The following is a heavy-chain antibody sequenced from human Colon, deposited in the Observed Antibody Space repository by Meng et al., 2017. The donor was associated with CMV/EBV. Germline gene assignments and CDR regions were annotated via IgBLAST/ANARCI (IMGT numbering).Heavy chain of an antibody. CDR2: MSYDESKT. D-gene: IGHD3-10*01. J-gene: IGHJ6*02. V-gene: IGHV3-30*04. CDR3: ARPRGTYYYGSGMDV. CDR1: GPMFSKYA. Sequence: GGSLRLSCAASGPMFSKYAMHWVRQAPGKGLEWVALMSYDESKTYYAGSVQGRFTISRDISENTLYLEMNSLRPEDTGVYCCARPRGTYYYGSGMDVWGQGTTVTVSS.